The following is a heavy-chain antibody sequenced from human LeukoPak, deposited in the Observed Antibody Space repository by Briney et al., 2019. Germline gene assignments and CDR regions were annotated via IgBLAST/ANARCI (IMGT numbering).Heavy chain of an antibody. CDR3: ARERGTIAAAGTDY. J-gene: IGHJ4*02. Sequence: PGGSLRLSCAASGFTFSSYWMSWVPQAPGKGLEWVANIKQDGSEKYYVDSVKGRFTISRDNAKNSLYLQMNSLRAEDTAVYYCARERGTIAAAGTDYWGQGTLVSVSS. CDR1: GFTFSSYW. V-gene: IGHV3-7*05. CDR2: IKQDGSEK. D-gene: IGHD6-13*01.